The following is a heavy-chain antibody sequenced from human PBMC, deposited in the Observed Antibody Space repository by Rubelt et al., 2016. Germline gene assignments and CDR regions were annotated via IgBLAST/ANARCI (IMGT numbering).Heavy chain of an antibody. CDR2: IDPSDSYT. Sequence: EVQLVQSGAEVKKPGESLRISCKGSGYSFTSYWISWVRQMPGKGLEWMGRIDPSDSYTNYSPSFQGHGSISADKSISTAYLQWSSLKASDTAMYYCAIYDFWSGYYLDYWGQGTLVTVSS. CDR3: AIYDFWSGYYLDY. J-gene: IGHJ4*02. CDR1: GYSFTSYW. V-gene: IGHV5-10-1*03. D-gene: IGHD3-3*01.